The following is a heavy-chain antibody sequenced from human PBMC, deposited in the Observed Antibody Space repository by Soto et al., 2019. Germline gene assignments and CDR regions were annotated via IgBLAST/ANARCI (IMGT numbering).Heavy chain of an antibody. D-gene: IGHD2-15*01. Sequence: QVQLVQSGAEVKKPGSSVKVSCKASGGTFSSYAISWVRQAPGQGREWMGGIIPIFGTANYAQKFQGRVTITAAKSARRAYMELSSLRSEDTAVYYCASVGGRARYYFDYWGQGTLVTVSS. J-gene: IGHJ4*02. CDR3: ASVGGRARYYFDY. CDR1: GGTFSSYA. V-gene: IGHV1-69*06. CDR2: IIPIFGTA.